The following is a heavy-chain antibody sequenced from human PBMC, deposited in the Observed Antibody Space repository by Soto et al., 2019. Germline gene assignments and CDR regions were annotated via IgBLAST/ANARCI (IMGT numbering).Heavy chain of an antibody. J-gene: IGHJ6*02. CDR3: ARFYGGNLGYYYGMDV. D-gene: IGHD4-17*01. Sequence: ASVKVSCKASGYTFTGYGISWVRQAPGQGLEWMGWISAYNGNTNYAQKLQGRVTMTTDTSTSTAYMELRSLRSDDTAVYYCARFYGGNLGYYYGMDVCGQGTTVTVSS. CDR2: ISAYNGNT. CDR1: GYTFTGYG. V-gene: IGHV1-18*01.